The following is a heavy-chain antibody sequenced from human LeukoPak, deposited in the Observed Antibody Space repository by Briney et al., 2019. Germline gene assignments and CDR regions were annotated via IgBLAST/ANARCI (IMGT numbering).Heavy chain of an antibody. CDR1: GGSIGSTSYY. V-gene: IGHV4-39*01. J-gene: IGHJ4*02. CDR3: ARVGYDLSNGVRSHFYY. D-gene: IGHD3-3*01. Sequence: SETLSLTCTVSGGSIGSTSYYWGWIRQPPGKGLEWIGNIYYIGSTYYNPSLKSRVTISVDTSKNQFSLKLTSVTAADAAVYYCARVGYDLSNGVRSHFYYWGQGTQVTVSS. CDR2: IYYIGST.